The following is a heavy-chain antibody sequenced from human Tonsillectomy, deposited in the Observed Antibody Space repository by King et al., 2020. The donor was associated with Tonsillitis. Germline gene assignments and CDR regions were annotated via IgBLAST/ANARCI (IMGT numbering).Heavy chain of an antibody. CDR1: GGSISRHY. J-gene: IGHJ2*01. D-gene: IGHD7-27*01. Sequence: VQLQESGPGLVKPSETLSLTCTVSGGSISRHYWNWIRQPPGKGLEWVGYIYYSGSTNYNPSLKSRVAISVDTSKNQFSLRLSSVTAADTAVYYCARGLGIVDSWYFDLWGRGTLVTVSS. V-gene: IGHV4-59*08. CDR2: IYYSGST. CDR3: ARGLGIVDSWYFDL.